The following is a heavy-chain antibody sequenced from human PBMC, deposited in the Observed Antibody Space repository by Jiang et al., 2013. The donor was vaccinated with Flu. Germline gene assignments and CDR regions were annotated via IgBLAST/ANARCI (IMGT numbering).Heavy chain of an antibody. Sequence: LLKPSETLSLTCTVSGGSISSSSYYWGWIRQPPGKGLEWIGSIYYSGSTYYNPSLKSRVTISVDTSKNQLSLNLVSMTTADTAMYYCARTTIFRGNTDYYGMDVWGKGTTVTVSS. CDR3: ARTTIFRGNTDYYGMDV. CDR1: GGSISSSSYY. V-gene: IGHV4-39*07. CDR2: IYYSGST. J-gene: IGHJ6*04. D-gene: IGHD3-3*01.